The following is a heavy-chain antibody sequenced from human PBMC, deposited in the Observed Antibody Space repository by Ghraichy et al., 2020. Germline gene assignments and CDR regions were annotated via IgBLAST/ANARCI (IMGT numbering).Heavy chain of an antibody. D-gene: IGHD4-17*01. CDR2: INPNSGGT. Sequence: ASVKVSCKASGYTFTGYYIHWVRQAPGQGLEWMGWINPNSGGTNYAQKFQGWVTMTRDTSISTAYMELSRLRSDDTAVYYCARVATGDYSTLGGYYFDYWGQGTLVTVSS. J-gene: IGHJ4*02. V-gene: IGHV1-2*04. CDR3: ARVATGDYSTLGGYYFDY. CDR1: GYTFTGYY.